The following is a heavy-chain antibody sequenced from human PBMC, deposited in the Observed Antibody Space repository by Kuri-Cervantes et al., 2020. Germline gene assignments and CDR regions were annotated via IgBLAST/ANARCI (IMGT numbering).Heavy chain of an antibody. CDR3: ARDCSSAAEGCAYGMDV. J-gene: IGHJ6*02. V-gene: IGHV3-13*01. Sequence: GGSLRLSCAASGFTFSSYDMYWVRQATGKGLEWVSAIGTAGDTYYPGSVKGRFTISRENAKNSLYLQMNSLRAGDTAVYYCARDCSSAAEGCAYGMDVWGQGTTVTVSS. CDR2: IGTAGDT. CDR1: GFTFSSYD. D-gene: IGHD2-15*01.